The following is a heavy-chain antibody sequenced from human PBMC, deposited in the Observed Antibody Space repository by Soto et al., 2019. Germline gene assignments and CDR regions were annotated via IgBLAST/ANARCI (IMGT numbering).Heavy chain of an antibody. CDR2: TYYRSKWYN. D-gene: IGHD2-2*01. Sequence: KSLSLTCAISGDSVSSKRADGNWTRQSPSRGLEWLGRTYYRSKWYNDYAVSVKRRIPISPGTSKDQFALQLNSVSAEDTAMYYCARVFRYCSSTSCYFSYYYYYGMDVWGQGTTVTVS. CDR1: GDSVSSKRAD. V-gene: IGHV6-1*01. J-gene: IGHJ6*02. CDR3: ARVFRYCSSTSCYFSYYYYYGMDV.